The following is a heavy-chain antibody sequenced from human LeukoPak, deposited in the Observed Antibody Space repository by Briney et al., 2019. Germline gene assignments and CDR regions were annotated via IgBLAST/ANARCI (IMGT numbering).Heavy chain of an antibody. Sequence: GGSLRLSCAASGFTFSSYWMTWVRQAPGKGLEWVANIKPDGSEKYYVDSVKGRLTISRDNAKNSLYLQMNSLRAEDTAVYYCASGYSSSWATFDYWGRGTLVTVSS. V-gene: IGHV3-7*01. CDR2: IKPDGSEK. CDR3: ASGYSSSWATFDY. D-gene: IGHD6-13*01. J-gene: IGHJ4*02. CDR1: GFTFSSYW.